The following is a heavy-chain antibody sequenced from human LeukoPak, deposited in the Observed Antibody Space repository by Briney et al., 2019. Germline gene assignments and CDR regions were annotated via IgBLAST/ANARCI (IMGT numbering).Heavy chain of an antibody. CDR3: ARDQADYGSGINYYYYGMDV. CDR2: IYYSGST. Sequence: SETLSLTCTVSGGSTSSGDYYWSWIRQPPGKGLEWIGYIYYSGSTYYNPSLKSRVTISVDTSKNQFSLKLSSVTAADTAVYYCARDQADYGSGINYYYYGMDVWGQGTTVTVSS. J-gene: IGHJ6*02. D-gene: IGHD3-10*01. CDR1: GGSTSSGDYY. V-gene: IGHV4-30-4*01.